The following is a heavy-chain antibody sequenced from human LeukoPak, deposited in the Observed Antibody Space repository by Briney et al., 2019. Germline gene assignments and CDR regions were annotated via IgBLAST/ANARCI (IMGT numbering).Heavy chain of an antibody. CDR1: GYSFTSYW. Sequence: GESLKISCKGSGYSFTSYWIGWMRQMPGKGLEWMGIIYPGDSDTRYSPSFQGQVTISADKSISTAYLQWSSLKASDTAMYYCARQKPNYYDSSGYYSIYFDYWGQGTLVTVSS. CDR2: IYPGDSDT. D-gene: IGHD3-22*01. CDR3: ARQKPNYYDSSGYYSIYFDY. J-gene: IGHJ4*02. V-gene: IGHV5-51*01.